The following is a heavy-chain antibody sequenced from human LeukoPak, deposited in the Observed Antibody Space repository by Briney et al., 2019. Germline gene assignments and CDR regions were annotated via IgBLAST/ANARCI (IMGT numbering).Heavy chain of an antibody. CDR2: IYYSGST. D-gene: IGHD3-10*01. CDR1: GGSISSGSYY. V-gene: IGHV4-39*01. CDR3: ARSPRGLTYYYMDV. Sequence: PSETLSLTCTVSGGSISSGSYYWSWIRQPPGKGLEWIGSIYYSGSTYYNPSLKSRVTISVDTSKNQFSLKLSSVTAADTAVYYCARSPRGLTYYYMDVWGKGTTATISS. J-gene: IGHJ6*03.